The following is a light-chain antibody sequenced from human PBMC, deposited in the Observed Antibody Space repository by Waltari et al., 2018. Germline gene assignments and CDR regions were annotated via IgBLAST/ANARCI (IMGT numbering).Light chain of an antibody. CDR1: RRDVGFYNY. V-gene: IGLV2-14*01. J-gene: IGLJ3*02. Sequence: QSALTQPTSVSGSPGQSITIPSTGPRRDVGFYNYVSWYQQYPGKVPQLLIYDVSDRPSGVSSRFSGSKSGNTASLTISGLQADDEADYYCNSYTGSSSWVFGGGTKLTVL. CDR3: NSYTGSSSWV. CDR2: DVS.